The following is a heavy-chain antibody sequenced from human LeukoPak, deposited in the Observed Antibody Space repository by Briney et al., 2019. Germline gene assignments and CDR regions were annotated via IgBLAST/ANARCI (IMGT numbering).Heavy chain of an antibody. CDR1: GGSINSYY. CDR2: IYYSGST. CDR3: ARGGGSGWYYYFDY. D-gene: IGHD6-19*01. J-gene: IGHJ4*02. V-gene: IGHV4-59*01. Sequence: SETLSLTCTVPGGSINSYYWSWIRQPPGKGLEWIGYIYYSGSTNYNPSLKSRVTISVDTSKNQFSLKLSSVTAADTAVYYCARGGGSGWYYYFDYWGQGTLVTVSS.